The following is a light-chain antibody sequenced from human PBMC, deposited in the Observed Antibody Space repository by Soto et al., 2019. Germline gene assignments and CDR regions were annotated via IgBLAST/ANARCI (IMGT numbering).Light chain of an antibody. CDR3: QQYGSSPRT. V-gene: IGKV3-20*01. Sequence: EIVMTQSPATRSGSPVEIASLSGRASQSVSSNLAWYQQKPGQAPRLLIYGASTRATGVPDRFSGSGSGTDFTLTISRLEPEDFAVYYCQQYGSSPRTFGQGTKVDIK. CDR2: GAS. J-gene: IGKJ1*01. CDR1: QSVSSN.